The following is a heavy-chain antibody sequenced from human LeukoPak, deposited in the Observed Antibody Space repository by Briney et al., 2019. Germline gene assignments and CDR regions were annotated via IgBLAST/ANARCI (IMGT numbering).Heavy chain of an antibody. D-gene: IGHD3-22*01. V-gene: IGHV3-48*01. J-gene: IGHJ4*02. CDR1: GFTFSSYS. CDR2: ISSSSSTI. CDR3: ARHYDSSGYRD. Sequence: GGSLRLSCAASGFTFSSYSMNWVRQAPGKGLEWVSYISSSSSTIYYADSVKGRFTISRDNAKNSLYLQMNSLRAEDTAVYYCARHYDSSGYRDWGQGTLVTVSS.